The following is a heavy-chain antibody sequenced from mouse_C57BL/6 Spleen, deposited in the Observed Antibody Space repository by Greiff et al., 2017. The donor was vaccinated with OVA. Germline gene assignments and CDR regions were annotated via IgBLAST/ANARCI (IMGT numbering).Heavy chain of an antibody. J-gene: IGHJ4*01. CDR3: TRSWDYGDYAMDY. D-gene: IGHD1-1*02. CDR1: GYTFTDYE. CDR2: IDPETGGT. Sequence: VQGVESGAELVRPGASVTLSCKASGYTFTDYEMHWVKQTPVHGLEWIGAIDPETGGTAYNQKFKGKAILTADKSSSTAYMELRSLTSEDSAVYYCTRSWDYGDYAMDYWGQGTSVTVSS. V-gene: IGHV1-15*01.